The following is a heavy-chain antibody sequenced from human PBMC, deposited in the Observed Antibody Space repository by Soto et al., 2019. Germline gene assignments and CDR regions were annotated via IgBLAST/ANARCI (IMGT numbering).Heavy chain of an antibody. V-gene: IGHV1-69*19. J-gene: IGHJ4*02. D-gene: IGHD2-15*01. CDR3: AGEVQVHTPAFVY. Sequence: QVQLVQSGAEMKKPGSSVKVSCQSSGGTFNTYAMNWVRQAPGQGPEWMGDISPMFGAANYAPKFQGRVNITADESTGTSYMQLSSLTSEEPALYCCAGEVQVHTPAFVYWGQGTLVTASS. CDR2: ISPMFGAA. CDR1: GGTFNTYA.